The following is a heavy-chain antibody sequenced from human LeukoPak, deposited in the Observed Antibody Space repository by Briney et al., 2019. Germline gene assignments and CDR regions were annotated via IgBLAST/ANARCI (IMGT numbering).Heavy chain of an antibody. CDR1: GFTFSSYA. CDR2: ISGSGGST. V-gene: IGHV3-23*01. D-gene: IGHD6-19*01. CDR3: ANNPPPLAVAGSGDFDY. Sequence: RPGGSLRLSCAASGFTFSSYAMSWVRQAPGKGLEWVSAISGSGGSTYYADSVKGRFTISRDNSKNTLYLQMNSLRAEDTAVYYCANNPPPLAVAGSGDFDYWGQGTLVTVSS. J-gene: IGHJ4*02.